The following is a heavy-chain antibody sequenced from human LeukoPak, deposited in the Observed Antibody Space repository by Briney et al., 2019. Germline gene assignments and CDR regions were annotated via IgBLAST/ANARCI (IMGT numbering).Heavy chain of an antibody. CDR3: AKERQPRDIWEAFDI. V-gene: IGHV3-23*01. CDR1: GFTFSSYA. J-gene: IGHJ3*02. CDR2: ISGSGGSK. Sequence: GGSLRLSCAASGFTFSSYAMSWVRQAPGKGLEWVSAISGSGGSKYYADSVKGRFTISRDNSKNTLYMQMNRVRAESTAVYYFAKERQPRDIWEAFDILGQGTIGTGSS. D-gene: IGHD3-9*01.